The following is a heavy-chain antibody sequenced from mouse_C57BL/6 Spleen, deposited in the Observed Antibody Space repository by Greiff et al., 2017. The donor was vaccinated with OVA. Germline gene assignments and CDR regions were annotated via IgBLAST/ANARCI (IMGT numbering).Heavy chain of an antibody. Sequence: LQQPGAELVKPGASVKLSCKASGYTFTSYWMQWVKQRPGQGLEWIGEIDPSDSYTNYNQKFKGKATLTVDTSSSTAYMQLSSLTSEDSAVYYCANYDYDKAFAYWGQGTLVTVSA. J-gene: IGHJ3*01. D-gene: IGHD2-4*01. V-gene: IGHV1-50*01. CDR1: GYTFTSYW. CDR3: ANYDYDKAFAY. CDR2: IDPSDSYT.